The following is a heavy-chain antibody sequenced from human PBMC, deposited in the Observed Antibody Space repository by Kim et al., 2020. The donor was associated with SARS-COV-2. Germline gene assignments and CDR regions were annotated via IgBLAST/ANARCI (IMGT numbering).Heavy chain of an antibody. V-gene: IGHV3-11*06. J-gene: IGHJ6*02. D-gene: IGHD3-9*01. Sequence: GRVTISRDSAKNSLYLQMNSLRADDTAVYYCARDGGLAPVIYYYYYNGMDVWGQGTTVTVSS. CDR3: ARDGGLAPVIYYYYYNGMDV.